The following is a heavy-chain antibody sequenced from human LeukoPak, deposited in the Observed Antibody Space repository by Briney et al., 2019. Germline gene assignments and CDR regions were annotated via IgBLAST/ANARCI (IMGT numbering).Heavy chain of an antibody. Sequence: ASVKVSCKASGYTFSNFGMNWVRQAPGQGLEWMGWISAYNGNTNYAQKLQGRVTMTTNTSTSTAYMELRSLRSDDTAVYYWARVPYDSSGYYQYYFDYWGQGTLVTVSS. CDR1: GYTFSNFG. CDR2: ISAYNGNT. V-gene: IGHV1-18*01. D-gene: IGHD3-22*01. J-gene: IGHJ4*02. CDR3: ARVPYDSSGYYQYYFDY.